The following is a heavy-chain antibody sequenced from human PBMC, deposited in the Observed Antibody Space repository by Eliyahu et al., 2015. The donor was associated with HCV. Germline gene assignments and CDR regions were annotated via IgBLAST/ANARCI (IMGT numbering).Heavy chain of an antibody. CDR1: GGSISSSSYY. V-gene: IGHV4-39*01. J-gene: IGHJ5*02. D-gene: IGHD7-27*01. Sequence: QLQLQESGPGLVKPSETLSLTCTVSGGSISSSSYYWGWXRQPPGKGLEWIGXIYYSGSTYYNPSLKSRVTISVDTSKNQFSLKLSSVTAADTAVYYCARQRAFLGWFDPWGQGTLVTVSS. CDR2: IYYSGST. CDR3: ARQRAFLGWFDP.